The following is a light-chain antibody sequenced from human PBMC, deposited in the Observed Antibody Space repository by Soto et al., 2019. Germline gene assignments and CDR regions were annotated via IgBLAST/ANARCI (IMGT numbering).Light chain of an antibody. Sequence: EIVLTQSPATLSLSPGERATLSCRASQSVSSYLAWYQQKPGQAPRLLIYDASNRATGIPARFSGSGSGTDFTLTISSLDPEEFAVYYCHQRSNLFTFGPGTKVDIK. CDR2: DAS. CDR3: HQRSNLFT. CDR1: QSVSSY. V-gene: IGKV3-11*01. J-gene: IGKJ3*01.